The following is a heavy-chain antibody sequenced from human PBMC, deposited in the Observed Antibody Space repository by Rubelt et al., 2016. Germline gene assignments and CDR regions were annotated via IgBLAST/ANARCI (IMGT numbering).Heavy chain of an antibody. CDR3: ARDQSSGDGLSCFQD. Sequence: QVQLVESGGGVVQPGRSLRLSCAASGFTFSDYVMHWVRQAPGKGLEWVAVIWNDGNNKYYADSVKGRFTISRDNSKNTLYVQMNSLRAEETAVYYCARDQSSGDGLSCFQDWGQGTLATVSS. D-gene: IGHD6-19*01. CDR2: IWNDGNNK. J-gene: IGHJ1*01. CDR1: GFTFSDYV. V-gene: IGHV3-33*01.